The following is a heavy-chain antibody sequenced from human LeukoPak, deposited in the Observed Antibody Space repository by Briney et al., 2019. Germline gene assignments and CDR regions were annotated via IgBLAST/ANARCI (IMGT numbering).Heavy chain of an antibody. CDR3: ATELYCSSTSCYNYYYYGMDV. Sequence: GASVKVSCKVSGYTLTELSMHWVRQAPGKGLEWMGGFDPEDGETIYAQKFQGRVTMTEDTSTDTAYMELSSLRSEDTAVYYCATELYCSSTSCYNYYYYGMDVWGQGTTVTASS. V-gene: IGHV1-24*01. J-gene: IGHJ6*02. CDR1: GYTLTELS. CDR2: FDPEDGET. D-gene: IGHD2-2*02.